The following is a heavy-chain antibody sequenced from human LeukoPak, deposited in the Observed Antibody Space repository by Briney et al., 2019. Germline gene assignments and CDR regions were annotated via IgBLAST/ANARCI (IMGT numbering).Heavy chain of an antibody. CDR2: IYTGGST. Sequence: PSETLSLTCTVSGGSISSYYWSWIRQPAGKGLEWIGRIYTGGSTNYNPSLKSRVTMSVDTSKNQFSLKLSSVTAADTAVYYCALLWRNNWFDPWGQGTLVTVSS. D-gene: IGHD2-2*01. CDR1: GGSISSYY. J-gene: IGHJ5*02. V-gene: IGHV4-4*07. CDR3: ALLWRNNWFDP.